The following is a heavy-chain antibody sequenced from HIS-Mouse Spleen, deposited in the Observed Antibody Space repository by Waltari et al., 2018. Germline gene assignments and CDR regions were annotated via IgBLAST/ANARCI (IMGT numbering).Heavy chain of an antibody. CDR1: GGSFSGYY. CDR3: ARGVYQSPYYYDSSGDRDDAFDI. V-gene: IGHV4-34*01. Sequence: QVQLQQWGAGLLKPSETLSPTCAVYGGSFSGYYWSWIRQPPGKGLGWIGEINHSGSTNYNPSLKSRVTISVDTSKNQFSLKLSSVTAADTAVYYCARGVYQSPYYYDSSGDRDDAFDIWGQGTMVTVSS. J-gene: IGHJ3*02. D-gene: IGHD3-22*01. CDR2: INHSGST.